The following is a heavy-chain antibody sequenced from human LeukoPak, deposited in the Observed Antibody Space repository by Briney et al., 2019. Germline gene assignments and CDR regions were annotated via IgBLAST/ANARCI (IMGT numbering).Heavy chain of an antibody. J-gene: IGHJ3*02. CDR3: GRVDRSGWHAFPI. Sequence: SLETLSLTCAFYGGSFSDYYWYWIRQPPGKGLEWIGEINHSGSINYNPSLKSRVTISVDTSKNQFSLRLSSVTAADTAVYYCGRVDRSGWHAFPIWGQGTMVTVSS. CDR2: INHSGSI. V-gene: IGHV4-34*01. CDR1: GGSFSDYY. D-gene: IGHD6-19*01.